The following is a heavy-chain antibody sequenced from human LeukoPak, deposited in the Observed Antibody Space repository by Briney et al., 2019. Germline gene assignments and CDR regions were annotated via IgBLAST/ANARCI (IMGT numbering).Heavy chain of an antibody. Sequence: GGSLRLSCAASGLSFSTYWIHWVRQVPGKGLVWLSRVNSDGKTTHYADSVKGRFTISRDNAKNTVFLQIRSLRAEDTAIYYCAFLSGYSYAWFDYWGHGTLVTVSA. CDR1: GLSFSTYW. J-gene: IGHJ4*01. V-gene: IGHV3-74*01. CDR3: AFLSGYSYAWFDY. CDR2: VNSDGKTT. D-gene: IGHD5-18*01.